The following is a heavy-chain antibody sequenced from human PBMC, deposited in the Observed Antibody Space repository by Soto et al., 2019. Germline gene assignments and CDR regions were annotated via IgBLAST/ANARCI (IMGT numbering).Heavy chain of an antibody. CDR1: GFTCSSYG. V-gene: IGHV3-33*01. CDR3: ARPGSLKGPGIAVAGTSSPGSNAFDI. D-gene: IGHD6-19*01. J-gene: IGHJ3*02. CDR2: IWYDGSNK. Sequence: PGGSLRLSCAASGFTCSSYGMHRVRQAPGKGLEWVAVIWYDGSNKYYADSVKGRFTISRDNSKNTLYLQMNSLRAEDTAVYYCARPGSLKGPGIAVAGTSSPGSNAFDIWGQGTMVTVSS.